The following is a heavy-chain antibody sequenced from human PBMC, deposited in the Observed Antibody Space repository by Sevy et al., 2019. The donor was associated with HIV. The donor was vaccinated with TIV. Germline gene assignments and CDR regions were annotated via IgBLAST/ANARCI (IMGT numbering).Heavy chain of an antibody. CDR2: IYTRGST. CDR3: ARDLLGSGSYFYYGMDV. J-gene: IGHJ6*02. D-gene: IGHD3-10*01. Sequence: SETLSLTCTVSGGSISSYYWSWIRHPAGKGLEWIGRIYTRGSTNYNPSLKSRVTMSVDTSKNQFSLKLSSVTAADTAVYYCARDLLGSGSYFYYGMDVWGQGTTVTVSS. V-gene: IGHV4-4*07. CDR1: GGSISSYY.